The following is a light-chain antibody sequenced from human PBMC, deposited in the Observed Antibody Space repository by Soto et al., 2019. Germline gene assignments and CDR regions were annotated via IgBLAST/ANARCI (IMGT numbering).Light chain of an antibody. CDR1: SSDVGGYNY. J-gene: IGLJ1*01. V-gene: IGLV2-14*01. Sequence: QSALTQPASVSGSPGQSITISCTGTSSDVGGYNYVSWYQQHPGIAPKLLIYGVTNRPSGVSTRFSGSKSGNTASLTISGLQAEDEADHHCSSYTSASTLLYLFGTGTKLTVL. CDR2: GVT. CDR3: SSYTSASTLLYL.